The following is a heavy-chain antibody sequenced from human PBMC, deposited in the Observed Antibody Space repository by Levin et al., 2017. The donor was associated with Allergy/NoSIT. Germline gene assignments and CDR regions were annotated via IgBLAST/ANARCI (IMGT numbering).Heavy chain of an antibody. Sequence: GGSLRLSWAASGFTFSDYYMSWIRQAPGKGLEWVSYISSSGSTIYYADSVKGRFTISRDNAKNSLYLQMNSLRAEDTAVYYCARGGDCSSTSCYYYGMDVWGQGTTVTVSS. CDR3: ARGGDCSSTSCYYYGMDV. V-gene: IGHV3-11*01. D-gene: IGHD2-2*01. CDR1: GFTFSDYY. J-gene: IGHJ6*02. CDR2: ISSSGSTI.